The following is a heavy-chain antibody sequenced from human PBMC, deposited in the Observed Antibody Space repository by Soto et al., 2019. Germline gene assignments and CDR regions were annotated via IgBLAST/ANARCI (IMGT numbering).Heavy chain of an antibody. D-gene: IGHD3-22*01. CDR2: ISGSGGST. Sequence: PGGSLRLSCAASGFTFSSYAMSWVRQAPGKGLEWVSAISGSGGSTYYADSVKGRFTISRDNSKDTLYLQMNSLRAEDTAVYYCAKDSGFIVVVINFDYWGQGTLVTVSS. V-gene: IGHV3-23*01. J-gene: IGHJ4*02. CDR3: AKDSGFIVVVINFDY. CDR1: GFTFSSYA.